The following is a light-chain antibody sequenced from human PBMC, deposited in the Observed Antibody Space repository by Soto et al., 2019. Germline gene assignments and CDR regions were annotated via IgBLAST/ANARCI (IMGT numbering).Light chain of an antibody. CDR2: WAS. J-gene: IGKJ4*01. CDR3: QQYCVTPLT. CDR1: QRVLYSSNNKNY. V-gene: IGKV4-1*01. Sequence: DIVMTQSPDSLAVSLGERATINGKSSQRVLYSSNNKNYLAWYQQKPGQPPKLLIYWASTRESGVPDRFSGSGSGTDFTLTISSLQAEDVAVYYCQQYCVTPLTFGGGTKVEIK.